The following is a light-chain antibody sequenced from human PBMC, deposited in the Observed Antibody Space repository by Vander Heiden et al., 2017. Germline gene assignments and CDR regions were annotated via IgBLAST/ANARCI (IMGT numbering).Light chain of an antibody. V-gene: IGKV2-30*01. CDR2: KVF. Sequence: VVMTQSPLSLPVTLGQAASISCRSSESLEYSDGNTYLSWFQQRPGQSPRRLIYKVFNRDSGVPDRFSGSGSGSDFTLRISRVEAEDVAFYFCMQGTRWPWTFGQGTKVEIK. CDR3: MQGTRWPWT. J-gene: IGKJ1*01. CDR1: ESLEYSDGNTY.